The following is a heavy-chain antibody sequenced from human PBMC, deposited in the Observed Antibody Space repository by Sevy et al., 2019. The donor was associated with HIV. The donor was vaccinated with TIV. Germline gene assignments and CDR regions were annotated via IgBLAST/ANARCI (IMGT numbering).Heavy chain of an antibody. V-gene: IGHV1-69*04. CDR1: GGTFSSYA. CDR3: ARGRVGATETYIWFDP. J-gene: IGHJ5*02. CDR2: IIPILGIA. Sequence: ASVKVSCKASGGTFSSYAISWVRQAPGQGLEWMGRIIPILGIANYAQKFQGRVTITADKSTSTAYMELSSLRSEDTAVYYCARGRVGATETYIWFDPWGQGTLVTVSS. D-gene: IGHD1-26*01.